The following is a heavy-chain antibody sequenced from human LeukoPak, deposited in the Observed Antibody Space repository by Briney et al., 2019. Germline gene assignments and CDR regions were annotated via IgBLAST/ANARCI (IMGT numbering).Heavy chain of an antibody. J-gene: IGHJ4*02. D-gene: IGHD2-2*01. CDR1: GFMFSSYW. Sequence: GGSLRLSCEASGFMFSSYWMNWVRQAPGKGLEWVANTKQGGSEKYYVDSVKGRFSISRDNAKSSLFLQMNSLRAEDTAVYYCARDCSSTSCHDYWGQGTLVTVSS. CDR3: ARDCSSTSCHDY. V-gene: IGHV3-7*01. CDR2: TKQGGSEK.